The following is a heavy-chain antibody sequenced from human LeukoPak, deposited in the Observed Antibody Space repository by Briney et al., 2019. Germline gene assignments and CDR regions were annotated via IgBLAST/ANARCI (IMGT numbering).Heavy chain of an antibody. V-gene: IGHV1-3*01. CDR2: INPGNGNT. Sequence: VASVKVSCKASGGTFSSYAISWVRQAPGQSLEWMGWINPGNGNTKYSLKFQGRVTFSRDTSATTADMEVSRLNFEDSAVYYCARLSSTSIWLLDYWGLGTLVTVSS. CDR1: GGTFSSYA. D-gene: IGHD3-16*02. CDR3: ARLSSTSIWLLDY. J-gene: IGHJ4*02.